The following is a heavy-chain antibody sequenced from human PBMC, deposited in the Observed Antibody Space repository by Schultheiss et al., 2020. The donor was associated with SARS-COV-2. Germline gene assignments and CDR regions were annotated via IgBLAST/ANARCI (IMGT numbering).Heavy chain of an antibody. CDR1: GGSFSGYY. D-gene: IGHD2-15*01. CDR3: ARDLGYCSGGSCYYYYYGMDV. V-gene: IGHV4-59*12. J-gene: IGHJ6*02. Sequence: SETLSLTCAVYGGSFSGYYWSWIRQPPGKGLEWIGYIYYSGSTNYNPSLKSRVTISVDTSKNQFSLKLSSVTAADTAVYYCARDLGYCSGGSCYYYYYGMDVWGQGTTVTVSS. CDR2: IYYSGST.